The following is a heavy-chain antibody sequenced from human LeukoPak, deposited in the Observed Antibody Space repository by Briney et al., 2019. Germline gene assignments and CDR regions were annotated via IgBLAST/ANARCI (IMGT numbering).Heavy chain of an antibody. Sequence: SETLSLTCTVSGASINTTGFYWGWVRQPPGKGLEWIGALYFSGTPYTNPSLKSRLNLSVDTSKNQCSLRLNSVTAADTAVYYCAKLDSWGLGTMVTVSS. V-gene: IGHV4-39*01. CDR3: AKLDS. CDR1: GASINTTGFY. J-gene: IGHJ4*02. CDR2: LYFSGTP.